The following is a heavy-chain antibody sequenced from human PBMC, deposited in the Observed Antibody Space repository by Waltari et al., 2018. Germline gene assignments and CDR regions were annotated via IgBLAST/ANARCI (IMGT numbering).Heavy chain of an antibody. CDR3: ARKWSSWYGGDYYYGMDV. V-gene: IGHV1-69*13. Sequence: QVQLVQSGAEVKKPGSSVKVSCKASGGTFSSYALSWVRQAPGQGLEWMGGIIPIFGTANYAPKFQGRVTITADESTSTAYMELSSLRSEDTAVYYCARKWSSWYGGDYYYGMDVWGQGTTVTVSS. CDR1: GGTFSSYA. CDR2: IIPIFGTA. D-gene: IGHD6-13*01. J-gene: IGHJ6*02.